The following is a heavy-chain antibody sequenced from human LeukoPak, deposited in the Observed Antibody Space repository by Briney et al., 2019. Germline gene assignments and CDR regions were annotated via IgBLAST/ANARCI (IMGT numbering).Heavy chain of an antibody. Sequence: GGSLRLSCAVSGITLSNYGMSWVRQAPGKGLEWVAGLSGSGGGTNYADSVQGRFTISRDNPKNTLYLQMNSLRAEDTAAYFCAKRGVVIRVFLVGFHKEAYYFDSWGQRALVTVSS. J-gene: IGHJ4*02. CDR2: LSGSGGGT. CDR1: GITLSNYG. V-gene: IGHV3-23*01. CDR3: AKRGVVIRVFLVGFHKEAYYFDS. D-gene: IGHD3-10*01.